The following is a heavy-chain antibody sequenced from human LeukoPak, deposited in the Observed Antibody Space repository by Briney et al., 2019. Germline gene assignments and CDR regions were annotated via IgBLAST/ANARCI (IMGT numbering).Heavy chain of an antibody. CDR2: ISGSGGST. CDR1: GFTFSSYA. D-gene: IGHD3-10*01. CDR3: AKDWVTMVRGVIDFDY. Sequence: GGSLRLSCAASGFTFSSYAMSWVRQAPGKGLEWVSAISGSGGSTYYADSVKGRFTISRDNFKNTLYLQMNSLRAEDTAVYYCAKDWVTMVRGVIDFDYWGQGTLVTVSS. J-gene: IGHJ4*02. V-gene: IGHV3-23*01.